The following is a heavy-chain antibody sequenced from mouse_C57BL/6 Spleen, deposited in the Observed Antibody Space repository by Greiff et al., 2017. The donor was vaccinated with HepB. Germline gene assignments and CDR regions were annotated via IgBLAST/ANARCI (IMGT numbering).Heavy chain of an antibody. CDR2: IRNKANNHAT. D-gene: IGHD2-4*01. J-gene: IGHJ2*01. CDR3: TRRDYGSFDY. CDR1: GFTFNDAW. V-gene: IGHV6-6*01. Sequence: EVQRVESGGGLVQPGGSMKLSCAASGFTFNDAWMDWVRQSPEKGLEWVAEIRNKANNHATYYAESVKGRFTISRDDSKRSVYLQMNSLRAEDTGIYYCTRRDYGSFDYWGQGTTLTVSS.